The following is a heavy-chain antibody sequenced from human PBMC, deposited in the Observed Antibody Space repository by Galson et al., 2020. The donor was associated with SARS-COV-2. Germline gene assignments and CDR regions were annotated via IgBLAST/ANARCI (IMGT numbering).Heavy chain of an antibody. V-gene: IGHV3-48*01. CDR1: GFTFSSYS. J-gene: IGHJ6*03. CDR3: ASPQLPYSGYYYMDV. Sequence: GGSLRLSCAASGFTFSSYSMNWVRQAPGKGLEWVSYISSSSSTIYYADSVKGRFTISRDNAKNSLYLQMNSLRAEDTAVYYCASPQLPYSGYYYMDVWGKGTTVTVSS. CDR2: ISSSSSTI. D-gene: IGHD2-2*01.